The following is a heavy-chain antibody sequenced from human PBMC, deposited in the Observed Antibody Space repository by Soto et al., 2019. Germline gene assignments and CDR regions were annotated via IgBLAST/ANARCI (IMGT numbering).Heavy chain of an antibody. J-gene: IGHJ5*02. CDR1: GFTFSSNS. CDR2: IGIGGDKT. Sequence: EVQLLESGGDLIQPGGSLRLSCAASGFTFSSNSFTWVRQAPGKGLEYVSGIGIGGDKTWHADSVKGRFTVSRDNSKNTVYLQMNSLRVDDTAVYYCAKWDGYGDHWGQGTLVTVSS. D-gene: IGHD5-12*01. CDR3: AKWDGYGDH. V-gene: IGHV3-23*01.